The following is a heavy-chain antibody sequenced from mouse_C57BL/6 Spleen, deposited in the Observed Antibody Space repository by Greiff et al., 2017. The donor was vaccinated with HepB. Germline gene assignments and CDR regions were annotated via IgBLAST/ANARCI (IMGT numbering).Heavy chain of an antibody. D-gene: IGHD2-2*01. CDR1: GFTFSSYT. CDR2: ISGGGGNT. CDR3: ARHAYGLYYFDY. Sequence: EVKVVESGGGLVKPGGSLKLSCAASGFTFSSYTMSWVRQTPEKRLEWVATISGGGGNTYYPDSVKGRFTISRDNAKNTLYLQMSSLRSEDTALYYCARHAYGLYYFDYWGQGTTLTVSS. V-gene: IGHV5-9*01. J-gene: IGHJ2*01.